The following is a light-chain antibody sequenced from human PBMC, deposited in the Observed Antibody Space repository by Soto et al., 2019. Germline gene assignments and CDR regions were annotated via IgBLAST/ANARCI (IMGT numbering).Light chain of an antibody. CDR2: GAS. CDR3: QKYDGTGT. V-gene: IGKV3D-15*01. Sequence: EVVMTQSPATLSVSPVERATLSCRANQNIVTNLAWYQQKPGQAPRLLIYGASNRATGIPDRFSGSGSGTDFTLTISSLEPEDFAMYYCQKYDGTGTFGQGTKVDIK. CDR1: QNIVTN. J-gene: IGKJ1*01.